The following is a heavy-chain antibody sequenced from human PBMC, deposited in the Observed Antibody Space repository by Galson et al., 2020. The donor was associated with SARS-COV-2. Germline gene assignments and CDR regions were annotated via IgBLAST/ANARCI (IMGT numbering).Heavy chain of an antibody. J-gene: IGHJ3*02. CDR2: IVPIFGTV. D-gene: IGHD3-22*01. Sequence: SVTVSCKASGGNFRNYAINWVRQAPGQGLEWLGGIVPIFGTVLYAQTFQGRVTITADKSTSTAYMELSSLRSDESAVYYCARSVREARYLDSSERNYDAFDIWGQGTLVTISS. CDR3: ARSVREARYLDSSERNYDAFDI. CDR1: GGNFRNYA. V-gene: IGHV1-69*06.